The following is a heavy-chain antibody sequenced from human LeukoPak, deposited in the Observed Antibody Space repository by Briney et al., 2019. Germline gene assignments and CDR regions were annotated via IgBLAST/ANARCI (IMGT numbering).Heavy chain of an antibody. V-gene: IGHV3-7*01. D-gene: IGHD2-15*01. Sequence: GGSLRLSCAVSGFIFSDYSMGWVRQAPGKGLEWVATMKQDQSEQYYVDSVRGRFTISRDKAENLLYLQMSGLRVEDTEINYCAKVGIGDSCYRHFDSWGQGTLVTVAS. CDR3: AKVGIGDSCYRHFDS. CDR1: GFIFSDYS. J-gene: IGHJ4*02. CDR2: MKQDQSEQ.